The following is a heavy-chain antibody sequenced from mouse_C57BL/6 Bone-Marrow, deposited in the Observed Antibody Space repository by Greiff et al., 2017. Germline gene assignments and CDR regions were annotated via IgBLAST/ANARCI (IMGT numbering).Heavy chain of an antibody. CDR3: ARELRAPFDY. D-gene: IGHD1-1*01. CDR2: INPSSGYT. CDR1: GYTFTSYW. J-gene: IGHJ2*01. V-gene: IGHV1-7*01. Sequence: QVHVKQSGAELAKPGASVKLSCKASGYTFTSYWMHWVKQRPGQGLEWIGYINPSSGYTKYNQKFKDKATLTADKSSSTAYRQLSSLTYEDSAVYYCARELRAPFDYWGQGTTLTVSS.